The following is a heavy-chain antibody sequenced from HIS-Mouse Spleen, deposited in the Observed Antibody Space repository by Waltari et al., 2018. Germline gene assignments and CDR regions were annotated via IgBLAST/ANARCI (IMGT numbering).Heavy chain of an antibody. J-gene: IGHJ2*01. D-gene: IGHD6-13*01. CDR3: ARESPYSSSWYDWYFDL. Sequence: QLQLQESGPGLVKPSETLSLTCTVSGGSISSSSYYWGWIRQPPGTGLEWIGGIHYSGSTYYKPSLKSRVTISVDTSKNQFSLKLSSVTAADTAVYYCARESPYSSSWYDWYFDLWGRGTLVTVSS. CDR1: GGSISSSSYY. V-gene: IGHV4-39*07. CDR2: IHYSGST.